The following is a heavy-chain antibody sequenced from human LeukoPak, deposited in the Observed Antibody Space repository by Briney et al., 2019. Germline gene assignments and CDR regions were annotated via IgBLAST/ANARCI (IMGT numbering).Heavy chain of an antibody. D-gene: IGHD5-24*01. CDR1: GFXFSTYA. CDR2: INSNGDEI. CDR3: AREGDGYNYSL. J-gene: IGHJ4*02. Sequence: GGSLRLSCAASGFXFSTYAITWVRQAPGKGLEWVSGINSNGDEIYYADSVRGRFTTSRDNSNNALYLQMNSLRAEDTAVYYCAREGDGYNYSLWGQGTLVTVSS. V-gene: IGHV3-23*01.